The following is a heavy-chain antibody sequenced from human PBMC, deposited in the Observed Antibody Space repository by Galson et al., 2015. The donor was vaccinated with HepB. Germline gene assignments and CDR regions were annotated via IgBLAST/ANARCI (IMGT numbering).Heavy chain of an antibody. Sequence: SLRLSCAASGFTFSSYGMHWVRQAPGKGLEWVAVIWYDGSNKYYADSVKGRFTISRDNSKNTLYLQMNSLRAEDTAVYYCARVLGHTAMVTYYYYVMDVWGQGTTVTVSS. CDR3: ARVLGHTAMVTYYYYVMDV. D-gene: IGHD5-18*01. CDR1: GFTFSSYG. J-gene: IGHJ6*02. V-gene: IGHV3-33*01. CDR2: IWYDGSNK.